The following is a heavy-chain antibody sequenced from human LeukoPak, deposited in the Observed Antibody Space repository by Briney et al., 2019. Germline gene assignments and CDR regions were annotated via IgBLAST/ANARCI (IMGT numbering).Heavy chain of an antibody. D-gene: IGHD2-2*01. CDR3: AKVSCDDYT. Sequence: GGSLRLSCAASGFTVSSNYMSWVRQAPGKGLEWVSVIYSGGNTYYADSVKGRFTISRDNSKNTLYLQMNSLRVDDTAVYYCAKVSCDDYTWGQGTLVTVSS. CDR2: IYSGGNT. V-gene: IGHV3-53*01. J-gene: IGHJ5*02. CDR1: GFTVSSNY.